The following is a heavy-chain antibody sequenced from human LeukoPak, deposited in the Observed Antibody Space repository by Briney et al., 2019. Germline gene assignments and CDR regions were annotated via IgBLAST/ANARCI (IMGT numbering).Heavy chain of an antibody. V-gene: IGHV4-34*01. Sequence: LSLSCAASGFTFSSYAMHWVRQPPGKGLEWIGEINHSGSTNYNPSLKSRVTISVDTSKNQFSLKLSSVTAADTAVYYCARRSDCSSTSCYARFDYWGQGTLVTVSS. CDR1: GFTFSSYA. CDR3: ARRSDCSSTSCYARFDY. D-gene: IGHD2-2*01. J-gene: IGHJ4*02. CDR2: INHSGST.